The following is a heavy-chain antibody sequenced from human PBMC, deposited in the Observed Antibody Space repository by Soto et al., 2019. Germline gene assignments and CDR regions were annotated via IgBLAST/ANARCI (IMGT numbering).Heavy chain of an antibody. D-gene: IGHD6-19*01. Sequence: VGSLRLSCAASGFTFSSYAMSWVRQAPGKGLEWVSGISGSGDSTYYADSVKGRFTISRDNSKNTLYLQMNSLRAEDTAVYYCAKGVPGIAVAGTGYFQHWGQGTLVPVS. CDR2: ISGSGDST. CDR3: AKGVPGIAVAGTGYFQH. CDR1: GFTFSSYA. J-gene: IGHJ1*01. V-gene: IGHV3-23*01.